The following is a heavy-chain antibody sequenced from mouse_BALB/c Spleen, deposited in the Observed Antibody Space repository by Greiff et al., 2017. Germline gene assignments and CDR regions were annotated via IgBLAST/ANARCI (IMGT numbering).Heavy chain of an antibody. J-gene: IGHJ4*01. CDR3: AKVRRDYYAMDY. D-gene: IGHD2-14*01. CDR1: GCTFTDYN. CDR2: INPNNGGT. V-gene: IGHV1-18*01. Sequence: EVQLQQSGPELVKPGASVKIPCKASGCTFTDYNMDWVKQSHGKSLEWIGDINPNNGGTIYNQKFKGKATLTVDKSSSTAYMELRSLTSEDTAVYYCAKVRRDYYAMDYWGQGTSVTVSS.